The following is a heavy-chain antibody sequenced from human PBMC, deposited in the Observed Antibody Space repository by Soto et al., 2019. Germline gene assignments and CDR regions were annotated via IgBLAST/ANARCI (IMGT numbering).Heavy chain of an antibody. CDR2: ITSSSGHI. Sequence: GGSLRLSCEASGFTLTTYTMNWVRQASGKGLEWVSSITSSSGHIYYADSVKGRFTISRDTARNSLYLQMNSLRAEDTAVYYCVRERGLSSSYGMDVWGQGPTVTVSS. CDR3: VRERGLSSSYGMDV. CDR1: GFTLTTYT. V-gene: IGHV3-21*01. J-gene: IGHJ6*02. D-gene: IGHD3-10*01.